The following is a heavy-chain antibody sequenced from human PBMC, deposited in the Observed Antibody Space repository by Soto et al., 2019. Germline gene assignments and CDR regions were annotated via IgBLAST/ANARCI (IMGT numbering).Heavy chain of an antibody. CDR3: ARDHPHSSSRWFDP. V-gene: IGHV3-30*03. Sequence: QVQLVESGGGVVQPGRSLRLSCAASGFTFSSYGMHWVRQAPGKGLEWVAVISYDGSNKYYADSVKGRFTISRDNSKNTLYLQMNSLRPDDTAVYYCARDHPHSSSRWFDPWGQGTLVTVSS. CDR2: ISYDGSNK. CDR1: GFTFSSYG. D-gene: IGHD6-6*01. J-gene: IGHJ5*02.